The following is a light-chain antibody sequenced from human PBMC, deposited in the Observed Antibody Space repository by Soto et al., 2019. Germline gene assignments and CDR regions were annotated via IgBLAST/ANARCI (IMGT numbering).Light chain of an antibody. CDR2: DAS. Sequence: DIHMTQSPSTLSASVGDRVTIPCRASQSISTWLAWYQQKPGKAPKLLIYDASSLEVGVPSRFSGSGSGTEFTLSISSLQADDFASYYCQHYNSYPYTFGQGTKVDIK. J-gene: IGKJ2*01. CDR1: QSISTW. CDR3: QHYNSYPYT. V-gene: IGKV1-5*01.